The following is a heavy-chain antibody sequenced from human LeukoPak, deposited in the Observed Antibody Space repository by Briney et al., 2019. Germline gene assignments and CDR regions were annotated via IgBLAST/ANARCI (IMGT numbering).Heavy chain of an antibody. D-gene: IGHD2-21*02. Sequence: NPSETLSLTCSVLGGSVSSSSHHWGWIRQPPGKGLEWIASINYGGSTYYNPSLRGRVAISVDTSKNQFSLELTSVTTADTAVYHCGTCGGDCYWGKGTLVAVSS. J-gene: IGHJ4*02. V-gene: IGHV4-39*01. CDR3: GTCGGDCY. CDR2: INYGGST. CDR1: GGSVSSSSHH.